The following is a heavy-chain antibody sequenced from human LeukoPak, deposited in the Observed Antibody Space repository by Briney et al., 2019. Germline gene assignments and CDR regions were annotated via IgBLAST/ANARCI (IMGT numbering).Heavy chain of an antibody. Sequence: SVKVSCKASGGTFSSYAISWVRQAPGQGLEWMGGIIPIFGTANYAQKFQGRVTITANESTSTAYMELSSLRSEDTAVYYCARDWGYSYGSYRFDYWGQGTLVTVSS. CDR2: IIPIFGTA. J-gene: IGHJ4*02. CDR1: GGTFSSYA. V-gene: IGHV1-69*13. D-gene: IGHD5-18*01. CDR3: ARDWGYSYGSYRFDY.